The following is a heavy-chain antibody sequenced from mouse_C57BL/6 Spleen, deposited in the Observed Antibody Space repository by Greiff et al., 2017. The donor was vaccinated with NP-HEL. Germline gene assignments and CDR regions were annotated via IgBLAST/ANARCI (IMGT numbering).Heavy chain of an antibody. Sequence: DVKLVESGGGLVKPGGSLKLSCAASGFTFSSYTMSWVRQTPEKRLEWVATISGGGGNTYYPDSVKGRFTISRDNAKNTLYLQMSSLRSEDTALYYCARRYYYGGGYYFDYWGQGTTLTVSS. CDR2: ISGGGGNT. J-gene: IGHJ2*01. CDR3: ARRYYYGGGYYFDY. CDR1: GFTFSSYT. D-gene: IGHD1-1*01. V-gene: IGHV5-9*01.